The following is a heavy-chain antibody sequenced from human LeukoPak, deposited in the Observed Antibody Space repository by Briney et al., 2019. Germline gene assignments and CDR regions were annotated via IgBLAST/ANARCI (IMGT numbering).Heavy chain of an antibody. CDR1: AGSINSSSYY. CDR2: IYYSGST. D-gene: IGHD1-26*01. V-gene: IGHV4-39*01. CDR3: ASGMYLPYFDY. Sequence: SQRLSPAWTLAAGSINSSSYYSGWIREPPGKGLEWIGSIYYSGSTYYTPSLKSRVTISVDTSKNQYSLKLSSVTAADTAVYYCASGMYLPYFDYWGQETLVTVSS. J-gene: IGHJ4*02.